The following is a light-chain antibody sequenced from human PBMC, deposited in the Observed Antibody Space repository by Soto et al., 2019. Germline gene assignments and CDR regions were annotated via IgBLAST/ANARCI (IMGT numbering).Light chain of an antibody. J-gene: IGKJ2*01. Sequence: EIVLTQSPGTLSLSPGERATLSCRASQSVSSSYLAWYQQKPGQAPRLLIYGASSRATGIPDRFSGSGSGTDFTLTISRLEPEDFAVYYCQQYGRSPYTFGQGTKREMK. CDR1: QSVSSSY. CDR3: QQYGRSPYT. CDR2: GAS. V-gene: IGKV3-20*01.